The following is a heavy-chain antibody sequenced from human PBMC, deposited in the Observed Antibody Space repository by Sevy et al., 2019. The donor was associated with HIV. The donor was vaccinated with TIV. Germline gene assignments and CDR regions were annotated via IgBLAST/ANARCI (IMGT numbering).Heavy chain of an antibody. CDR1: GFTFSGYA. CDR2: ISGSGDKS. J-gene: IGHJ4*02. CDR3: AKGDFYYDSSCYYLFDY. Sequence: GSLRLSCAASGFTFSGYAMSWVRQAPGKGLEWVSGISGSGDKSYYADSVKGRFTISRDNSKNTLYLQMNILRAEDTAVYYCAKGDFYYDSSCYYLFDYWGQGTLVTVSS. V-gene: IGHV3-23*01. D-gene: IGHD3-22*01.